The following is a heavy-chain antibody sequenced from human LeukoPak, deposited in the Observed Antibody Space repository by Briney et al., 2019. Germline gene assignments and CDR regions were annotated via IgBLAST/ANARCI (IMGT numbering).Heavy chain of an antibody. Sequence: AGGSLRLSCAASGFTFSNYWMHWVRQAPGKGLMWVSRIKGDGIDTIGADFVRGRFTTSRDNAKNTLYLQMNSLRAEDTATYYCVRDQSLWALGIWGQGTTVTVSS. CDR1: GFTFSNYW. D-gene: IGHD1-26*01. CDR3: VRDQSLWALGI. CDR2: IKGDGIDT. V-gene: IGHV3-74*01. J-gene: IGHJ3*02.